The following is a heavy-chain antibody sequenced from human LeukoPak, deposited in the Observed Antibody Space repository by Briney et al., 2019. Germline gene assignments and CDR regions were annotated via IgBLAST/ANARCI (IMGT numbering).Heavy chain of an antibody. J-gene: IGHJ4*02. Sequence: PGGSLRLSCAASGFTFSNAWMNWVRQAPGKGLEWVAVISYDGSIKHYTDSVKGRFTISRDNSKNTLYLQMSSLRPEDTAVYYCASIFWGYCSSTSCYVDYWGQGTLVSVSS. CDR1: GFTFSNAW. V-gene: IGHV3-30-3*01. CDR3: ASIFWGYCSSTSCYVDY. D-gene: IGHD2-2*01. CDR2: ISYDGSIK.